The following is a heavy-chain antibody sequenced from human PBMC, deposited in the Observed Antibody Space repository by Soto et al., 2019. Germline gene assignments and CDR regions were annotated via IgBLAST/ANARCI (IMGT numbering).Heavy chain of an antibody. Sequence: LSLTCTVSGGSVSSGSYYWSWIRQPPGKGLEWIGYIYYSGSTNYNPSLKSRVTISVDTSKNQFSLKLSSVTAADTAVYYCARESLSTTVTTVHNWFDTWGQGTLVTVSS. CDR3: ARESLSTTVTTVHNWFDT. J-gene: IGHJ5*02. D-gene: IGHD4-17*01. V-gene: IGHV4-61*01. CDR2: IYYSGST. CDR1: GGSVSSGSYY.